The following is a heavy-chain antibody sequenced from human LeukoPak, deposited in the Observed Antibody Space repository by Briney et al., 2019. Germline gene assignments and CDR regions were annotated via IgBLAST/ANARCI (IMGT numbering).Heavy chain of an antibody. Sequence: GGSLRLSCAASGFTFTSYSMSWVRQAPGKGLEWVSGTSDRGDYTYYADSVKGRYTISRDNSKNTLYLQMNSLRAEDTALYFCAKKAQYNGNYPLDYWGQGTLVTVSS. CDR2: TSDRGDYT. J-gene: IGHJ4*02. V-gene: IGHV3-23*01. CDR1: GFTFTSYS. D-gene: IGHD1-26*01. CDR3: AKKAQYNGNYPLDY.